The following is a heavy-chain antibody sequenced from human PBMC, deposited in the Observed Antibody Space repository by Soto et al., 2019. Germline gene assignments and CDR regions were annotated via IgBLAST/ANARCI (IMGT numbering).Heavy chain of an antibody. Sequence: QVQLVQSGAEVKKPGASVKVSCTASGYTFTSYYMHWVRQAPGQGLEWMGIINPSGGSTSYAQKFQGRVTMTRDTSTSTVYMELSSLRSEDTAVYYCARDPVPAARDYYYGMDVWGQGTTVTVSS. CDR2: INPSGGST. CDR1: GYTFTSYY. CDR3: ARDPVPAARDYYYGMDV. V-gene: IGHV1-46*01. D-gene: IGHD2-2*01. J-gene: IGHJ6*02.